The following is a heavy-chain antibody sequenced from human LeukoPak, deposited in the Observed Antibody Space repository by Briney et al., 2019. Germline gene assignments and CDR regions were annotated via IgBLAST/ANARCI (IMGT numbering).Heavy chain of an antibody. CDR1: GGSFSGDF. Sequence: SETLSLTCAVYGGSFSGDFWSWIRQPPGKGLEWIGYIYYSGSTNYNPSLKSRVTISVDTSKNQFSLKLSSVTAADTAVYYCARVYSGRVGADRTIDYWGQGTLVTVSS. CDR2: IYYSGST. D-gene: IGHD1-26*01. V-gene: IGHV4-59*01. CDR3: ARVYSGRVGADRTIDY. J-gene: IGHJ4*02.